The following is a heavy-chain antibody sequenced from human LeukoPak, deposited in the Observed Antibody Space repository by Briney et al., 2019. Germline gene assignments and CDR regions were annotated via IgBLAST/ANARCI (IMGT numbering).Heavy chain of an antibody. CDR2: ISGSGGST. D-gene: IGHD6-19*01. CDR3: AKMVHTEQWLVPFDY. Sequence: GGSLRLSCAASGFTFSNFAMNWVRQAPGKGLEWGSTISGSGGSTYYADSVKGRFTISRDNSKNTLYLQMNSLRAEDTAVYYCAKMVHTEQWLVPFDYWGQGTLVTVYS. CDR1: GFTFSNFA. J-gene: IGHJ4*02. V-gene: IGHV3-23*01.